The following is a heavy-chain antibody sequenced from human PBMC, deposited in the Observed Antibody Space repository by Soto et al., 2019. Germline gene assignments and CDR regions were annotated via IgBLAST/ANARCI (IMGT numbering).Heavy chain of an antibody. J-gene: IGHJ4*02. CDR3: ARSIVGATTPDFDY. Sequence: SETLSLTCTVSGGSISSGGYYWSWIRQHPGKGLEWIGYIYYSGSTYYNPSLKSRVTISVDTSKNQFSLKLSSVTAADTAVYYCARSIVGATTPDFDYWGQGILVTVSS. D-gene: IGHD1-26*01. CDR2: IYYSGST. V-gene: IGHV4-31*03. CDR1: GGSISSGGYY.